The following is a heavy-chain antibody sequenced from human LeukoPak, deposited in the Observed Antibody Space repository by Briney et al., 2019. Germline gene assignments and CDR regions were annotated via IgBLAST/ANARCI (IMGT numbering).Heavy chain of an antibody. CDR1: GFTFSSYS. CDR2: ISYDGSNK. Sequence: GGSLRLSCAASGFTFSSYSMNWVRQAPGKGLEWVAVISYDGSNKYYADSVKGRFTISRDNSKNTLYLQMNSLRAEDTAVYYCAKDLAVAGTNFDYWGQGTLVTVSS. V-gene: IGHV3-30*18. D-gene: IGHD6-19*01. J-gene: IGHJ4*02. CDR3: AKDLAVAGTNFDY.